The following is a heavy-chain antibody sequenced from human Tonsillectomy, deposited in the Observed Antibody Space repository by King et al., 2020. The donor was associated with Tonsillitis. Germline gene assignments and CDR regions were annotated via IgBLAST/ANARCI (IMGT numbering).Heavy chain of an antibody. CDR1: GFTFSDYW. J-gene: IGHJ4*02. CDR2: VTNDGSST. Sequence: VQLVESGGGLVQPGGSLRLSCAASGFTFSDYWMHWVRQVPGKGLMWVSRVTNDGSSTNYADSVKGRFAISRDDAKNTLYLQMNGLRAEDTAVYYCARGHRGSRLFDYWGQGILVPVSS. CDR3: ARGHRGSRLFDY. V-gene: IGHV3-74*01. D-gene: IGHD5-12*01.